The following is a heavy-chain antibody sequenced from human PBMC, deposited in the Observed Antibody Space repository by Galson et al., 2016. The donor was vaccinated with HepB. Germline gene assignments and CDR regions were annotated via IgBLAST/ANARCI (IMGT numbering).Heavy chain of an antibody. CDR3: ARGLPTVTLGSFDS. J-gene: IGHJ4*02. CDR1: GASIRSGGYY. CDR2: ISSGGRT. D-gene: IGHD4-17*01. Sequence: TLSLTCTVSGASIRSGGYYWSWIRQHPATDLEWIGYISSGGRTHYNPSLRSRLIMSIDTSKNQYSLRLASVTAADTAVYHCARGLPTVTLGSFDSWGQGTLVSVSS. V-gene: IGHV4-31*03.